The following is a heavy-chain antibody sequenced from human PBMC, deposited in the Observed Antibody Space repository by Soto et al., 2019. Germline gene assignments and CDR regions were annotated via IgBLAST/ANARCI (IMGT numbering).Heavy chain of an antibody. V-gene: IGHV4-39*01. CDR3: ARGRYYGSGPVSY. Sequence: SETLSLTCTVSGGSISSSSYYWGWIRQPPGKGLEWIGTIYYSGSTYYNPSLKSRVTISADTSKNQFSLKLTSVTAADTAVYYCARGRYYGSGPVSYWGQGTLVTVSS. J-gene: IGHJ4*02. CDR1: GGSISSSSYY. D-gene: IGHD3-10*01. CDR2: IYYSGST.